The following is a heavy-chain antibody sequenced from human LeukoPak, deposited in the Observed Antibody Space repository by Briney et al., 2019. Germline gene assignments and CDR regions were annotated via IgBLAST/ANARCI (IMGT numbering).Heavy chain of an antibody. D-gene: IGHD3-16*01. Sequence: GGSLRLSCAASGFTFSSYWMSWVRQAPGKGLEWVANIKQEGSEKYYVDSVKGGFTIYRDNAKNKLYLQMNSLRVGDRAGYYCVWLGLGGLSLDWGQGTLVTVSS. CDR2: IKQEGSEK. J-gene: IGHJ4*02. CDR3: VWLGLGGLSLD. CDR1: GFTFSSYW. V-gene: IGHV3-7*01.